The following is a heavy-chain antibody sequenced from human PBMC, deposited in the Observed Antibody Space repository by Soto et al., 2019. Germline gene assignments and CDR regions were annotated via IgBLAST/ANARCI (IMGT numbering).Heavy chain of an antibody. J-gene: IGHJ5*02. CDR2: ISSGGGNT. V-gene: IGHV3-23*01. CDR1: GFTFGSYA. CDR3: AKDPRYYDFWSGSPGSWFDP. D-gene: IGHD3-3*01. Sequence: PGGSLRLSCAASGFTFGSYAMNWVRQAPGKGLEWFSTISSGGGNTFYADSVKGRFTISRDTSKNTLYLQMNSLRADDTAVYYCAKDPRYYDFWSGSPGSWFDPWGQGTLVTVSS.